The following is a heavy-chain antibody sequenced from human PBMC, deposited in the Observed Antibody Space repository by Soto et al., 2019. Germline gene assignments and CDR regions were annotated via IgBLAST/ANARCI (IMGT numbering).Heavy chain of an antibody. CDR1: GFTFSSYA. CDR3: ARSYYGTDV. CDR2: ISYDGSNK. Sequence: ESVGGVVQPGRSLRLSCAASGFTFSSYAMHWVRQAPGKGLEWVAVISYDGSNKYYADSVKGRFTISRDNSKNTLYLQMNSLRAEDTAVYYCARSYYGTDVWGQGTTVTVSS. V-gene: IGHV3-30-3*01. J-gene: IGHJ6*02.